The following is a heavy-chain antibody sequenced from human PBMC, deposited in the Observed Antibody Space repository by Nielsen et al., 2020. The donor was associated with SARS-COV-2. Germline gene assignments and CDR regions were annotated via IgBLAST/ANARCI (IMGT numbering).Heavy chain of an antibody. Sequence: GGSLRLSCAASGFIFSSYEMNWVRQAPGKGLEWVSYISSSGRTIYYADSVKGRFTISRDNARNSLFLQLNSLRADDTAFYYCVRDAGWGAMDVWGPGTTVTVSS. J-gene: IGHJ6*02. CDR1: GFIFSSYE. CDR2: ISSSGRTI. D-gene: IGHD3-16*01. V-gene: IGHV3-48*03. CDR3: VRDAGWGAMDV.